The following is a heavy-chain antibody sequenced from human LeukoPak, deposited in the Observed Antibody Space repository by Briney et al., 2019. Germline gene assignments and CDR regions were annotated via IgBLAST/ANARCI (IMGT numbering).Heavy chain of an antibody. CDR2: VYYSGST. D-gene: IGHD2-15*01. CDR3: ARIHRYCSGGACYVLDN. J-gene: IGHJ4*02. CDR1: GGSVSGYY. Sequence: ETLSLTCVVSGGSVSGYYWGWIRQPPGRGLEWIGYVYYSGSTNYNPSFKSRITISVDTSRNQFSLQLSSVTAADTAVYYCARIHRYCSGGACYVLDNWGQGTLVAVSS. V-gene: IGHV4-59*02.